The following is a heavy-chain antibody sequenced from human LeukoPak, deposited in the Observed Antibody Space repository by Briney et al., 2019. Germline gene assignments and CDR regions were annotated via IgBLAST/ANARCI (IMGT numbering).Heavy chain of an antibody. CDR2: INHSGSS. V-gene: IGHV4-34*01. CDR3: AGKRITSFGVVTTFDY. CDR1: GGSFSGYY. D-gene: IGHD3-3*01. Sequence: SETLSLTCAVYGGSFSGYYWSRIRQPPGKGLQGCGGINHSGSSNYNPSLKSRVTISVDTSKNQFSLKMSSVTAVDTAVYYCAGKRITSFGVVTTFDYWGQGTLVTVSS. J-gene: IGHJ4*02.